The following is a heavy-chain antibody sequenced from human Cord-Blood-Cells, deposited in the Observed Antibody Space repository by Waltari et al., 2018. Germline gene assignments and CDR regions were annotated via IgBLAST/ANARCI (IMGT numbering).Heavy chain of an antibody. CDR2: IIPILGTA. CDR3: ASRGSSSSGSFDY. CDR1: GGTFSSSA. Sequence: QVQLVQSGAAVKKPGSSVKVSCKASGGTFSSSAISWVRQAPGQGLEWMGGIIPILGTANYEQKCQGRVTITADESTSTAYMELSSLRSEDTAVYYCASRGSSSSGSFDYWGQGTLVTVSS. D-gene: IGHD6-6*01. V-gene: IGHV1-69*01. J-gene: IGHJ4*02.